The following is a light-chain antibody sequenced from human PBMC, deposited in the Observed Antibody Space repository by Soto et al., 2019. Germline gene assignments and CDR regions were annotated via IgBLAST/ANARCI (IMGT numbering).Light chain of an antibody. CDR2: RAS. CDR1: QSVSSN. J-gene: IGKJ4*01. Sequence: EVVMTQSPATLSVSPGERATLSCRASQSVSSNLAWYQQKVGQAPRLLIYRASTRATGIPARFSGSGSGTECTLTISSLQSEDFAVYYCQQHNSLPLTFGGGTKVEIK. CDR3: QQHNSLPLT. V-gene: IGKV3-15*01.